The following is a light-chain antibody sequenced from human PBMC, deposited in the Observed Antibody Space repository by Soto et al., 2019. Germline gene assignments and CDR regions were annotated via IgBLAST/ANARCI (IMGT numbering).Light chain of an antibody. J-gene: IGKJ1*01. CDR1: QSISSW. CDR2: DAS. V-gene: IGKV1-5*01. Sequence: DIQMTQSPSTLSASVGARVTITCRASQSISSWLAWYRQTPGKAPSLLIYDASSLESGVPSRSSGSGSGTEFTITISSLQPDDFATYFCHQYNTYSWTFGQGTKVDIK. CDR3: HQYNTYSWT.